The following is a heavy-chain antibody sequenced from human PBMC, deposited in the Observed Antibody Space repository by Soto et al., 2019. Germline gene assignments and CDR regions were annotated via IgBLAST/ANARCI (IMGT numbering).Heavy chain of an antibody. CDR2: IWYDGSNK. J-gene: IGHJ6*02. V-gene: IGHV3-33*01. D-gene: IGHD6-13*01. Sequence: GVLMRLSWAAAWFTCGNFGMRWVRKAPGKGLEWVAVIWYDGSNKYYADSVKGRFTISRDNSKNTLYLQMNSLRAEDTAVYYCARCFIRRGFCSSWYVGGYYYYGMDVWGQAPTVTVSS. CDR1: WFTCGNFG. CDR3: ARCFIRRGFCSSWYVGGYYYYGMDV.